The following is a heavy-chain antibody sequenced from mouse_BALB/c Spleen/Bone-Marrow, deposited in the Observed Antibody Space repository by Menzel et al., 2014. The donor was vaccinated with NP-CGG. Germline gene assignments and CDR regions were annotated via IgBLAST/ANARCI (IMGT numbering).Heavy chain of an antibody. CDR2: IDPANGNT. D-gene: IGHD2-4*01. CDR1: GFNIKDTY. Sequence: VQLQQSGAELVKPGASVKLSCTASGFNIKDTYMHWVKQRPEQGLEWIGRIDPANGNTKYDPKFQGKATITADTSSNTAYLQLSSLTSEDTAVYYCARYDYGVYFDYWGQGTTLTXSS. CDR3: ARYDYGVYFDY. J-gene: IGHJ2*01. V-gene: IGHV14-3*02.